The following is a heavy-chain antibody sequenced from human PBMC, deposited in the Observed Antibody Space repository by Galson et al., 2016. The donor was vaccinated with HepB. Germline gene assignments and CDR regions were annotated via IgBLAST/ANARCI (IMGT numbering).Heavy chain of an antibody. CDR3: ARDVGTRRVRQGSVI. V-gene: IGHV3-21*01. CDR2: ISSSGTYI. D-gene: IGHD3-10*01. Sequence: SLRLSCAASGFTFSSFSMNWVRQAPGKGLEWVSSISSSGTYIYYADSVKGRFTISRDNAKNSLYLQMNSLRAEDTAVYYCARDVGTRRVRQGSVIWGQGTLVTVSS. J-gene: IGHJ4*02. CDR1: GFTFSSFS.